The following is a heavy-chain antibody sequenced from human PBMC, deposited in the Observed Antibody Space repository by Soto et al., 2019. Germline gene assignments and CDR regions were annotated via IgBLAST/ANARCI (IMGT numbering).Heavy chain of an antibody. CDR3: ARGADYDFCSGSLNWFDP. CDR2: ISSSGSYI. D-gene: IGHD3-3*01. V-gene: IGHV3-21*01. CDR1: GVTFNTYS. Sequence: PXGSLRLSCAASGVTFNTYSMNWVRQAPGKGLEWVSSISSSGSYIYHADSVKGRFTISRDNAKNSLYLQMNSLRAEDTAVYYCARGADYDFCSGSLNWFDPWGQGTLVTVSS. J-gene: IGHJ5*02.